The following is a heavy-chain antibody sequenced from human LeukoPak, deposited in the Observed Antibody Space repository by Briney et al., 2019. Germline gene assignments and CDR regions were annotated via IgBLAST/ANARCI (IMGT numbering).Heavy chain of an antibody. CDR3: ARGRRGSYFQDF. D-gene: IGHD1-26*01. CDR1: GDSISSSNSY. J-gene: IGHJ4*02. Sequence: SETLSLTCTVSGDSISSSNSYWGWIRQPPGKGLEWIGSMWFGATTSYDPSLKSQVTISIDPSKNQFSLKLSSVTAADTALYYCARGRRGSYFQDFWGQGTLVTVSS. CDR2: MWFGATT. V-gene: IGHV4-39*07.